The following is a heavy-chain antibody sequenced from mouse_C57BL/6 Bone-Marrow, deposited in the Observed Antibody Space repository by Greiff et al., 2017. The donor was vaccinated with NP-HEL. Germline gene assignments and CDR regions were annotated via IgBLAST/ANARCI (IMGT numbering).Heavy chain of an antibody. V-gene: IGHV7-3*01. Sequence: EVMLVESGGGLVQPGGSLSLSCAASGFTFTDYYMSWVRQPPGKALEWLGFIRNKANGYTTEYSASVKGRFTISRDNSQSILYLQMNALRAEDSATYYCAKSGTWDIDVWGTGTTVTVSS. J-gene: IGHJ1*03. CDR2: IRNKANGYTT. CDR1: GFTFTDYY. CDR3: AKSGTWDIDV.